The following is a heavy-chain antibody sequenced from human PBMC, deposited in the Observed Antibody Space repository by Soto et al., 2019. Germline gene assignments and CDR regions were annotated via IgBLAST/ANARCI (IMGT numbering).Heavy chain of an antibody. CDR3: AKEMVRGYSYGYTRNANYGMDV. D-gene: IGHD5-18*01. CDR2: ISYDGSNK. V-gene: IGHV3-30*18. CDR1: GCTFSSYG. Sequence: QVQLVESGGGMVQPGRSLRLSCAASGCTFSSYGMHWVRQAPGKGLEWVTVISYDGSNKYYADSVKGRFTISRDNSKNTLYLQMNSLRAEDTAVYYCAKEMVRGYSYGYTRNANYGMDVWGQGTTVTVSS. J-gene: IGHJ6*02.